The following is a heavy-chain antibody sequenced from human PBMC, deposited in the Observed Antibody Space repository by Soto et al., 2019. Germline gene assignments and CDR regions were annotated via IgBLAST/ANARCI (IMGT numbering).Heavy chain of an antibody. Sequence: EVQLLESGGGLVQPGGSLRLSCAASGFTFSNYAMTWVRQAPGKGLEWVSAISGGATYYADSVKGRFTISRDDSKSTLYLQMISRRPEDTAVYYCAKDGYGDLLIWVDPWGQGTLVTVSS. CDR2: ISGGAT. J-gene: IGHJ5*02. D-gene: IGHD4-17*01. CDR1: GFTFSNYA. CDR3: AKDGYGDLLIWVDP. V-gene: IGHV3-23*01.